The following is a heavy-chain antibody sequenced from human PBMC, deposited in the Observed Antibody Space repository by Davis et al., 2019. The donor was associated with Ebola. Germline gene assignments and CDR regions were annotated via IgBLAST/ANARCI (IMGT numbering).Heavy chain of an antibody. J-gene: IGHJ6*02. V-gene: IGHV3-23*01. CDR2: ISGSGGST. CDR1: GFTFSSYA. Sequence: GESLKISCAASGFTFSSYAMSWVRQAPGKGLEWVSAISGSGGSTYYADSVKGRFTISRDNSKNTLYLQMNSLRAEDTAVYYCAKAGGGSYPTANYYYYGMDVWGQGTTVTVSS. CDR3: AKAGGGSYPTANYYYYGMDV. D-gene: IGHD1-26*01.